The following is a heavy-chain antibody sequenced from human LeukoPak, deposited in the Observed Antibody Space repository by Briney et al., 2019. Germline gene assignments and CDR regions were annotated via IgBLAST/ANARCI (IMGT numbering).Heavy chain of an antibody. CDR2: ISSSSSYI. CDR1: GFTFSSYS. D-gene: IGHD6-19*01. V-gene: IGHV3-21*01. J-gene: IGHJ6*02. CDR3: ARDSSGWYNYYYGMDV. Sequence: PGGSLRLSCAASGFTFSSYSMNWVRQAPGKGLEWVSSISSSSSYIYYAASVKGRFTISRDNAKNSLYLQVNSLRAEDTAVYYCARDSSGWYNYYYGMDVWGQGTTVTVSS.